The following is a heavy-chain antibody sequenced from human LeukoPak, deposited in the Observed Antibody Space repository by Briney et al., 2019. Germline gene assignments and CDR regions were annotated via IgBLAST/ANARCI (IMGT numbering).Heavy chain of an antibody. Sequence: QPGGSLRLSCAASGFPFSSYWMHWVRQAPGKGLVWVSRINSDGSSTTYADSVKGRFTISSDNAKNTLYLQMNSLRAEDTAVYYCALCSLRYSSGWYVFDYWGQGTLVTVSS. V-gene: IGHV3-74*01. D-gene: IGHD6-19*01. J-gene: IGHJ4*02. CDR2: INSDGSST. CDR3: ALCSLRYSSGWYVFDY. CDR1: GFPFSSYW.